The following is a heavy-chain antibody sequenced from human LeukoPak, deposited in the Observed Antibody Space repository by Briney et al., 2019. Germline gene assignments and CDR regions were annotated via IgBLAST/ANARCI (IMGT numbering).Heavy chain of an antibody. CDR3: ARRRGSGWNPIDY. V-gene: IGHV4-39*01. Sequence: PSETLSLTCTVSGGSISSSSYCWGWLRQPPGKGREWVGSIYYSGRTYYNPSLKSRVNISVETYKKQFSLNLSSVTAADTAVYYCARRRGSGWNPIDYWGQGTLVTVSS. CDR1: GGSISSSSYC. CDR2: IYYSGRT. D-gene: IGHD6-19*01. J-gene: IGHJ4*02.